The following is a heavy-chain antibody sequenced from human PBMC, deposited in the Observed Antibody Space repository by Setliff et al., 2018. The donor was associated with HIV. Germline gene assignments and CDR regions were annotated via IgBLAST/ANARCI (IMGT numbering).Heavy chain of an antibody. V-gene: IGHV4-59*11. Sequence: SETLSLTCSVSGGSISSLYWSWIRQPPGKGPEWIGYMYYSGNTNYNPSLKSRTTISLDTSMNQFSLKLTSVTAADTAVYYCAREVDVVTTSDAFDIWGQGTMVTVSS. D-gene: IGHD2-21*02. CDR2: MYYSGNT. J-gene: IGHJ3*02. CDR1: GGSISSLY. CDR3: AREVDVVTTSDAFDI.